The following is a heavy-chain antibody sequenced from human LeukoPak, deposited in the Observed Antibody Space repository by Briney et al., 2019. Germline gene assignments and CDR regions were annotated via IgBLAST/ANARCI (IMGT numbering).Heavy chain of an antibody. Sequence: ASVKVSCTASGFTFMSYGISWLRQAPGQGLEWMGWISAYNGNTNYAQNVQGRLTMTTDTSTSTAYMELRSLRSDDTAMYYCARPTITLFDEGTFDIWGQGTMVTVSS. CDR2: ISAYNGNT. D-gene: IGHD5-24*01. CDR1: GFTFMSYG. CDR3: ARPTITLFDEGTFDI. V-gene: IGHV1-18*01. J-gene: IGHJ3*02.